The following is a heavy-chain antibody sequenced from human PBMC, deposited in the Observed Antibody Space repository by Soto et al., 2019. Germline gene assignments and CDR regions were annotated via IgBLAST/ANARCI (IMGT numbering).Heavy chain of an antibody. D-gene: IGHD5-18*01. CDR3: ARAQLWFVGYYYYGMDV. Sequence: VSVKVSCKASGYTFTSYDINWVRQATGQGLEWMGWMNPNSGNTGCAQKFQGRVTMTRNTSISTAYMELSSLRSEDTAVYYCARAQLWFVGYYYYGMDVWGQGTTVTVSS. J-gene: IGHJ6*02. CDR2: MNPNSGNT. CDR1: GYTFTSYD. V-gene: IGHV1-8*01.